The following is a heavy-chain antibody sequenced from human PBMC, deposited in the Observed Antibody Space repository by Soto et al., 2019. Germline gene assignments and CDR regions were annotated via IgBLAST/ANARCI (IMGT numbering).Heavy chain of an antibody. CDR1: GFTFSSFW. D-gene: IGHD3-22*01. J-gene: IGHJ4*02. V-gene: IGHV3-74*03. CDR2: INSDGRST. CDR3: ARYPDDSSGFFDY. Sequence: EVQLVESGGGLVQPGGSLRLSCAASGFTFSSFWMHWVRQIPGKGLVWVSRINSDGRSTTYADSVKGRFTISRDNAKNTMYRQMNSLRAEDTAVYYCARYPDDSSGFFDYWGQGTLVTVSS.